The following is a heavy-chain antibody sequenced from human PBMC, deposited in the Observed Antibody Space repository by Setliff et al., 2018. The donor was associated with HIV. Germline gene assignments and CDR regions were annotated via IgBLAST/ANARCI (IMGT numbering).Heavy chain of an antibody. CDR2: INAGDDNT. CDR3: ARGSCSGCYLSDY. CDR1: GCTFRTNA. J-gene: IGHJ4*02. Sequence: ASVKVSCKAFGCTFRTNAIHWVRQAPGQRLEWMGYINAGDDNTRYSEKFQGRVTITRDTSANTAYMELSSLRSEDTAVYYCARGSCSGCYLSDYWGLGTLVTVSS. D-gene: IGHD6-19*01. V-gene: IGHV1-3*01.